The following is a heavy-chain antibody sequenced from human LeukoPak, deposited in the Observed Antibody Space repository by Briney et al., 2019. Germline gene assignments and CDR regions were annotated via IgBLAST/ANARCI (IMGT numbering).Heavy chain of an antibody. J-gene: IGHJ4*02. D-gene: IGHD4-17*01. CDR3: ARESDYGGNSDY. V-gene: IGHV4-34*01. Sequence: SETLSLTCAVYGGSFSGYYWSWIRQPPGKGLEWIGEINHSGSTNYNPSLKSRVTIPVDTSKNQFSLKLSSVTAADTAVYYCARESDYGGNSDYWGQGTLVTVSS. CDR1: GGSFSGYY. CDR2: INHSGST.